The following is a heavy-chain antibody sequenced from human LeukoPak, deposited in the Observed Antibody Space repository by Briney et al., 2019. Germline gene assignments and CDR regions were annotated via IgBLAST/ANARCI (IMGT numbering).Heavy chain of an antibody. CDR1: GFTFSSYA. D-gene: IGHD6-25*01. J-gene: IGHJ4*02. V-gene: IGHV3-23*01. CDR3: AKNSGYSWQYFFDY. CDR2: ISGGGGST. Sequence: PGGSLRLSCAASGFTFSSYAMYWVRQAPGKGLEWVSAISGGGGSTYYADSVKGRFTISRDNSKNTLYLQMNSLRAEDAAVYFCAKNSGYSWQYFFDYWGQGTLVTVSS.